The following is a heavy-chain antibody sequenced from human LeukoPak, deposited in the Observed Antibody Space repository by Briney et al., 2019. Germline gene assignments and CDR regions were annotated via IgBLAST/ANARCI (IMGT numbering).Heavy chain of an antibody. V-gene: IGHV3-7*01. Sequence: GGSLRLSCAASGFTFSSYWMSWVRQAPGKGLEWVANINHDGSEIYYVDSVKGRFSISRDNAKKSLYLQMNSLRAEDTAVYYCARDGPYYYDSSGYGSWGQGTLVTVSS. CDR1: GFTFSSYW. D-gene: IGHD3-22*01. CDR2: INHDGSEI. CDR3: ARDGPYYYDSSGYGS. J-gene: IGHJ5*02.